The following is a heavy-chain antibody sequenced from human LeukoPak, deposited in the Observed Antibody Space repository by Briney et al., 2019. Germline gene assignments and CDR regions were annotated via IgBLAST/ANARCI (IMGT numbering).Heavy chain of an antibody. J-gene: IGHJ4*02. V-gene: IGHV3-23*01. Sequence: GGSLRLSCAASGFTFSSHARSWVRQAPGKGLEWVSAISGSGGITYYADSVKGRFTMSRDNSKNTLYLHMDSLRAEATAVYYCAKDRYYDFWSGYSFDYWGQGTLVTVSS. CDR3: AKDRYYDFWSGYSFDY. CDR2: ISGSGGIT. CDR1: GFTFSSHA. D-gene: IGHD3-3*01.